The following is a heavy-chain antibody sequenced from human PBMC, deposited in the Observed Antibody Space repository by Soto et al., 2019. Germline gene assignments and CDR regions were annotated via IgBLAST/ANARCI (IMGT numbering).Heavy chain of an antibody. CDR2: IHDSGNT. V-gene: IGHV4-4*07. D-gene: IGHD6-19*01. CDR1: GGSLSNFY. Sequence: PSETLSLTCIVSGGSLSNFYWNWIRQTAGKGLEWIGRIHDSGNTNYNPSLKSRATLTVDTSKNQFSLKVRSVTAADTAVYYCARSSHKESWFDPWGQGTLVTVSS. CDR3: ARSSHKESWFDP. J-gene: IGHJ5*02.